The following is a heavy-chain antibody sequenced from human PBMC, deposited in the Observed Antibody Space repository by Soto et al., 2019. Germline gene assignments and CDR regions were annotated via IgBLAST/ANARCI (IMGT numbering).Heavy chain of an antibody. J-gene: IGHJ6*02. V-gene: IGHV6-1*01. CDR3: ARELASGYSSSWYKDYYGMDV. D-gene: IGHD6-13*01. Sequence: PSQTLSLTCAISGDSVSSNSAAWNWIRQSPSRGLEWLGRTYYRSKWYNDYAVSVKSRITINPDTSKNQFSLQLNSVTPEDTAVYYRARELASGYSSSWYKDYYGMDVWGQGTTVTVSS. CDR2: TYYRSKWYN. CDR1: GDSVSSNSAA.